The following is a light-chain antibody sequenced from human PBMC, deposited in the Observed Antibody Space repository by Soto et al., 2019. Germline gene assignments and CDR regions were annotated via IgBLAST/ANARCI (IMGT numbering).Light chain of an antibody. V-gene: IGLV2-14*01. CDR1: SSDVGAYNY. J-gene: IGLJ3*02. CDR2: DVS. Sequence: QSALTQPASVSGSPGQSITISCSGTSSDVGAYNYVSWYQQNPGKAPKLMIYDVSNRPSGVSNRFSGSKSGNTASLTISGLQPEDEADYYCSSYTNTDTRVFGGGTKLTVL. CDR3: SSYTNTDTRV.